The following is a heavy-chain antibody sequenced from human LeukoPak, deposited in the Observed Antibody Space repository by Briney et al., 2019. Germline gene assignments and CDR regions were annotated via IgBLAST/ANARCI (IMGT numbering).Heavy chain of an antibody. Sequence: ASVKVSCKASGGTFSSYAISWVRQAPGQGLEWMGWINPNSGGTNYAQKFQGRVTMTRDTSISTDYMELSRLRSDDTAVYYCASLSSIVVVPAAPDAFDIWGQGTMVTVSS. J-gene: IGHJ3*02. CDR2: INPNSGGT. CDR3: ASLSSIVVVPAAPDAFDI. D-gene: IGHD2-2*01. V-gene: IGHV1-2*02. CDR1: GGTFSSYA.